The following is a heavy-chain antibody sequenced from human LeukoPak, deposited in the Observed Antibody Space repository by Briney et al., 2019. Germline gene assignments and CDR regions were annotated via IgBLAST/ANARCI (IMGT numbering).Heavy chain of an antibody. CDR2: IWYDGSNK. J-gene: IGHJ4*02. V-gene: IGHV3-33*06. Sequence: PGGSLRLSCAASGFTFSSYGMHWVRQAPGKGLEWVAVIWYDGSNKYYADSVKGRFTSSRDNSKNTLYLQMNSLRAEDTAVYYCAKDLAIFGVVITPIDYWGQGTLVTVSS. CDR3: AKDLAIFGVVITPIDY. CDR1: GFTFSSYG. D-gene: IGHD3-3*01.